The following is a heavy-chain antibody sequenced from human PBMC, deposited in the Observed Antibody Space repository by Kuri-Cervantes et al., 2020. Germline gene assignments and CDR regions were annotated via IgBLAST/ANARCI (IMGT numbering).Heavy chain of an antibody. V-gene: IGHV4-4*02. D-gene: IGHD3-22*01. CDR1: GASISSSNW. CDR3: ARYYDSSGYYYDRGAFDI. CDR2: IYHSGST. Sequence: SETLSLTCAVSGASISSSNWWSWVRQPPGKGLEWIGEIYHSGSTNYNPSLKSRVTISVDKSKNQFSLKLSSVTAADTAVYYCARYYDSSGYYYDRGAFDIWGQGTMVTVSS. J-gene: IGHJ3*02.